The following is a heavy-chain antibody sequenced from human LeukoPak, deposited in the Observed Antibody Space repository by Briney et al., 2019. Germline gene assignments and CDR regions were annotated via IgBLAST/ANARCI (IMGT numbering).Heavy chain of an antibody. D-gene: IGHD5-18*01. CDR3: ARAIQLGYYYYYYMDV. Sequence: PSETLSLTCTVSGGSISSYYWSWIRQPPGKGLEWIGYIYYSGSTNYNPSLKSRVTISGDTSKNQFSLNLSSVAAADTAVYYCARAIQLGYYYYYYMDVWGKGTTVTVSS. CDR2: IYYSGST. J-gene: IGHJ6*03. V-gene: IGHV4-59*12. CDR1: GGSISSYY.